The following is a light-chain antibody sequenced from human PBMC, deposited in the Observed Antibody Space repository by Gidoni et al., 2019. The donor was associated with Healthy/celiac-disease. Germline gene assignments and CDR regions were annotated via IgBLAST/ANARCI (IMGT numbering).Light chain of an antibody. J-gene: IGKJ4*01. Sequence: DIQMTQSPSSLSAPVGNRVTIPCQTSQDISNDLNWYQQKPGKAPKLLIYDASNLETGVPARFSGSGSGTDFTFTISRLQPEDIATYYCQQYGNPPLTFXGXTKVEIK. V-gene: IGKV1-33*01. CDR1: QDISND. CDR2: DAS. CDR3: QQYGNPPLT.